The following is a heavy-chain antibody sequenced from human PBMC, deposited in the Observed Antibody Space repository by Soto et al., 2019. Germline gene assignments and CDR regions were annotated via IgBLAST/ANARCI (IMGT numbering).Heavy chain of an antibody. CDR3: AKEGTSGLYSFDY. V-gene: IGHV3-23*01. Sequence: EVQLLESGGGLVQPGGSLRLSCAASGFTFSNYAMNWVRQAPGKGLEWVSTISGSGGSPYYADSVKGRFTISRDNSKNTLYLQMNSLSAGDSAIYYCAKEGTSGLYSFDYWGQGTLVTVSS. J-gene: IGHJ4*02. CDR1: GFTFSNYA. D-gene: IGHD6-19*01. CDR2: ISGSGGSP.